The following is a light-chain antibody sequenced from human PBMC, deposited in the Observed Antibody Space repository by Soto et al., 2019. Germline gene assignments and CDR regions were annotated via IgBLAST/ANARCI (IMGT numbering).Light chain of an antibody. CDR3: AAWDASLNGRWV. CDR1: SSNVGSNT. Sequence: QPVLTQPPSASGTPGQRVTISCSGSSSNVGSNTVNWFQQLPGTAPKLLIFSSNERSSGVPDRFSGSKSGTSASLAISGLQSEDEADYYCAAWDASLNGRWVFGGGTKLTVL. J-gene: IGLJ3*02. CDR2: SSN. V-gene: IGLV1-44*01.